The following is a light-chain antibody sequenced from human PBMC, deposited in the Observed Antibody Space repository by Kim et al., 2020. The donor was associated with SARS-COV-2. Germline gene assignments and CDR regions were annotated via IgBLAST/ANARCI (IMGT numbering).Light chain of an antibody. CDR3: QQYGSSPPMYT. Sequence: PRERATLSRRASQSVSSSYLAWYQQKPGQAPRLLIYGASSRATGIPDRFSGSGSGTDFTLTISRLEPEDFAVYYCQQYGSSPPMYTFGQGTKLEIK. CDR2: GAS. CDR1: QSVSSSY. V-gene: IGKV3-20*01. J-gene: IGKJ2*01.